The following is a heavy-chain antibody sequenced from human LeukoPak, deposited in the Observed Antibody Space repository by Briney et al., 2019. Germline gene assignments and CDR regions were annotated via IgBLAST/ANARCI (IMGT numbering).Heavy chain of an antibody. CDR3: ARAATLRSGSYLYYYYYMDV. J-gene: IGHJ6*03. CDR1: GYTFTSYG. V-gene: IGHV1-8*03. Sequence: GASVKVSCKASGYTFTSYGINWVRQATGQGLEWMGWMNPNSGNTGYAQKFQGRVTITRDTSITTAYMELSSLRSEDTAVYYCARAATLRSGSYLYYYYYMDVWGKGTTVTVSS. CDR2: MNPNSGNT. D-gene: IGHD1-26*01.